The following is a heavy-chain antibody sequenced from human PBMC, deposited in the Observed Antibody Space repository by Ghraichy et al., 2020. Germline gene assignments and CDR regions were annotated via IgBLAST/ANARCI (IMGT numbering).Heavy chain of an antibody. CDR1: GFTFSSYA. CDR2: ISGSGGST. D-gene: IGHD2-2*01. CDR3: AKGAVPAATAWFDP. Sequence: GALRLSCAASGFTFSSYAMGWVRQAPGKGLEWVSTISGSGGSTYYADSVKGRFTISRDNSKNTLYLQMNSLRAEDTAVYYCAKGAVPAATAWFDPWGQGTLVIVSS. V-gene: IGHV3-23*01. J-gene: IGHJ5*02.